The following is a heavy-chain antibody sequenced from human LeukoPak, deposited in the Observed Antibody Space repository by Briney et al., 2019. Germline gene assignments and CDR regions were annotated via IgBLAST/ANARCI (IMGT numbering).Heavy chain of an antibody. CDR2: IYTSGST. CDR3: ARDRVKFWSGYSTINWFDP. D-gene: IGHD3-3*01. J-gene: IGHJ5*02. CDR1: GGSISSYY. V-gene: IGHV4-4*07. Sequence: PSETLSLTCTVSGGSISSYYWSWIRQPDGKGLEWIGRIYTSGSTNYNPSLKSRVTMSVDTSKNQFSLKLSSVTAADTAVYCCARDRVKFWSGYSTINWFDPWGQGTLVTVSS.